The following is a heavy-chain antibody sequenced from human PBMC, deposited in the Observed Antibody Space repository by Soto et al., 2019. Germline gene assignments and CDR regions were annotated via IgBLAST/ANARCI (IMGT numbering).Heavy chain of an antibody. V-gene: IGHV4-39*01. J-gene: IGHJ6*02. D-gene: IGHD1-20*01. CDR3: ARPDNRNDGMDV. CDR2: INYSGST. CDR1: GGSISSSGNY. Sequence: SETLSLTCTVSGGSISSSGNYWGWIRQPPGKGLEWIGTINYSGSTDYNPSLKSRVTISVDTSKNQFSLKLSSVTAADTAVYYCARPDNRNDGMDVWGQGTTVTVSS.